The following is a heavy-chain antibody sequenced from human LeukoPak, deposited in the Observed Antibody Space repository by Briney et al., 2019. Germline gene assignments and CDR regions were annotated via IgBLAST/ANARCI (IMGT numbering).Heavy chain of an antibody. V-gene: IGHV1-24*01. CDR3: ATDRRRRFGELSVPPPRY. CDR1: GYTLTELS. CDR2: FDPEDGET. Sequence: ASVKVSCTVSGYTLTELSMHWVRQAPGKGLEWMGGFDPEDGETIYAQKFQGRVTMTEDTSTDTAYMELSSLRSEDTAVYYCATDRRRRFGELSVPPPRYWGQGTLVTVSS. J-gene: IGHJ4*02. D-gene: IGHD3-10*01.